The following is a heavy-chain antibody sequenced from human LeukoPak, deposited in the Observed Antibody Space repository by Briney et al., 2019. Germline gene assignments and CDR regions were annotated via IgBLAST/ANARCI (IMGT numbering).Heavy chain of an antibody. D-gene: IGHD6-19*01. CDR3: ARDRVAVAGTFDY. J-gene: IGHJ4*02. CDR1: GGTFSSYA. V-gene: IGHV1-69*06. CDR2: IIPIFDTT. Sequence: SVKVSCKASGGTFSSYAITWVRQAPGQGLEWMGGIIPIFDTTNYAQRFQGRVSITADKSTSTLYMELRSLRSEDTAVYYCARDRVAVAGTFDYWGQGTLVTVSS.